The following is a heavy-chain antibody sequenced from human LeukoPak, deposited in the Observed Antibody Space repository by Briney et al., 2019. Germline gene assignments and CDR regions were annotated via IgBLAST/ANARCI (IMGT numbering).Heavy chain of an antibody. V-gene: IGHV3-66*01. CDR3: ASTISNYYYYGMDV. CDR2: IYSGGST. J-gene: IGHJ6*02. Sequence: GGSLRLSCAASGFTVGSNYMSWVRQAPGKGLEWVSVIYSGGSTYYADSVKGRFTISRDNSKNTLYLQMNSLRAEDMAVYYCASTISNYYYYGMDVWGQGTTVTVSS. CDR1: GFTVGSNY. D-gene: IGHD3-3*01.